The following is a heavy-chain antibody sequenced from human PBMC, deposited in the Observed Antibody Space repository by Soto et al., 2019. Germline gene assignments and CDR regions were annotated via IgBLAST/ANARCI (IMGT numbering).Heavy chain of an antibody. Sequence: PGGSLILSCAASGFTFSTYAMSWVRQAPRKGLEWVSAISGNGGDYTYYADSVKGRFTISRDNSKNTLYLQMNSLRAEDTAVYYCVRLCRYCSTTTPSWGQGTLVTVSS. CDR2: ISGNGGDYT. J-gene: IGHJ4*02. CDR1: GFTFSTYA. V-gene: IGHV3-23*01. CDR3: VRLCRYCSTTTPS. D-gene: IGHD2-2*01.